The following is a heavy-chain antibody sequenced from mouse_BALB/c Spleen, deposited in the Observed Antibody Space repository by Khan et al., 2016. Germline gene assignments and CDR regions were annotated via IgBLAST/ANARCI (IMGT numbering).Heavy chain of an antibody. Sequence: EVQLQESGGGLVHPGGSLKLSCAASGFDFSRYWMSWVRQAPGKGLEWIGEINPDSYTINYTPSLKDKFIISRDNAKNTLYLQMSKVRSEDTALYYCARAGYYGYLAYWDQGTLVTVSA. V-gene: IGHV4-1*02. CDR1: GFDFSRYW. D-gene: IGHD1-1*01. CDR3: ARAGYYGYLAY. J-gene: IGHJ3*01. CDR2: INPDSYTI.